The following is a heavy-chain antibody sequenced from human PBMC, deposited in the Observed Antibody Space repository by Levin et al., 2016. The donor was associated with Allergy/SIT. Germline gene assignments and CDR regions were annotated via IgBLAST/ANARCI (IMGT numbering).Heavy chain of an antibody. CDR2: IFSTGEK. D-gene: IGHD3-22*01. J-gene: IGHJ4*02. V-gene: IGHV2-26*01. CDR3: ARIGGYSDSSGFIVGYVPDY. Sequence: WIRQPPGKALEWLGHIFSTGEKTYSPSLKNRLTISKDTSKSQVVLTMTNMDPVDTATYYCARIGGYSDSSGFIVGYVPDYWGQGSLVTVSS.